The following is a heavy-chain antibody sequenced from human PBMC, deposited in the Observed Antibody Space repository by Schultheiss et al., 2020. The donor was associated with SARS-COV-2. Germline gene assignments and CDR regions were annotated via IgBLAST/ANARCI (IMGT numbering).Heavy chain of an antibody. D-gene: IGHD3-3*01. CDR2: IYYSGST. Sequence: SQTLSLTCTVSGGSISSGGYYWSWIRQHPGKGLEWIGYIYYSGSTYYNPSLKSRVTISVDTSKNQFSLKLSSVTAADTAVYYCARGPKKPPQNYDFWSGYYPDRYYFDYWGQGTLVTVSS. CDR3: ARGPKKPPQNYDFWSGYYPDRYYFDY. CDR1: GGSISSGGYY. J-gene: IGHJ4*02. V-gene: IGHV4-31*03.